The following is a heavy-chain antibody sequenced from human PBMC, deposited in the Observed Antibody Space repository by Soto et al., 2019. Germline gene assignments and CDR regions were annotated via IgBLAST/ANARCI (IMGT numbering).Heavy chain of an antibody. J-gene: IGHJ4*02. Sequence: SVKVACKTSGVTFTNSAVQWVRQARGQRLEWIGWIIVGSGNTNYLQNLQGRITITRDTATGTAYMKLSGLRSEDTAIYYCAAEIYSGGDCCHFDYWGQGTLVTVSS. CDR2: IIVGSGNT. CDR1: GVTFTNSA. V-gene: IGHV1-58*01. CDR3: AAEIYSGGDCCHFDY. D-gene: IGHD2-21*02.